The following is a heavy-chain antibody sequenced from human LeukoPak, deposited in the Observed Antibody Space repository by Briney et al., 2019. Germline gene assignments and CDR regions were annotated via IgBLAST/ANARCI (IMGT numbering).Heavy chain of an antibody. V-gene: IGHV5-51*01. Sequence: GESLQISCKGSGYSFTSHWIGWVRQMPGKGLEWMGIIYPGDSNTRYSPSFQGQVTISADKSINTAYLQWISLKASDTAMYYCARHPIAAGGAYNWFDPWGQGTLVTVSS. CDR1: GYSFTSHW. J-gene: IGHJ5*02. CDR3: ARHPIAAGGAYNWFDP. D-gene: IGHD6-13*01. CDR2: IYPGDSNT.